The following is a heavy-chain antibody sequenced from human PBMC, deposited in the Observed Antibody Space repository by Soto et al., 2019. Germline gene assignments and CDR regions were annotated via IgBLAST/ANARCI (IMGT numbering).Heavy chain of an antibody. CDR1: GFTFSSYA. CDR3: ARPYCTNGVCYYYFDY. D-gene: IGHD2-8*01. Sequence: GGSLRLSCAASGFTFSSYAMHWVRQAPGKGLEWVAVIYYDGSNKYYIDSVKGRFTISRDSSKNTLYLQMNSLRAEDTAVYYCARPYCTNGVCYYYFDYWGQGTLVTVSS. V-gene: IGHV3-33*01. CDR2: IYYDGSNK. J-gene: IGHJ4*02.